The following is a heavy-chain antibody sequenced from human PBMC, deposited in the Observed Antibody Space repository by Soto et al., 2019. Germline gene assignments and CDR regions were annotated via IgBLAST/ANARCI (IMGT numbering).Heavy chain of an antibody. Sequence: QVQLQESGPGLVKPSQTLSLTCTVSGGSISTDDHYWTWIRQPPGKGLEWIGYIYYSGSTHYNPSLKSRLFISLDTSKNQFSLQLTSVTAADTAVYYCATVRSRWNIDYSGQGTLVTVSS. CDR1: GGSISTDDHY. D-gene: IGHD6-13*01. CDR2: IYYSGST. CDR3: ATVRSRWNIDY. V-gene: IGHV4-30-4*01. J-gene: IGHJ4*02.